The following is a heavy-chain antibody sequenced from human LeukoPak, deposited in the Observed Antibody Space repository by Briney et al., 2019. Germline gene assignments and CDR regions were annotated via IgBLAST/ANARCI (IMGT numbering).Heavy chain of an antibody. D-gene: IGHD3-22*01. CDR1: GITLGNYG. V-gene: IGHV3-23*01. CDR3: AKRGVVIRVILVGFHKEAYYFDS. J-gene: IGHJ4*02. Sequence: GGSLRLSCAVSGITLGNYGMSWVRQAPGKGLEWVAGISDSGGSTNYADSVKGRFTISRDNHKNTLYLQMNSLRAEDTAVYFCAKRGVVIRVILVGFHKEAYYFDSWGQGALVTVSS. CDR2: ISDSGGST.